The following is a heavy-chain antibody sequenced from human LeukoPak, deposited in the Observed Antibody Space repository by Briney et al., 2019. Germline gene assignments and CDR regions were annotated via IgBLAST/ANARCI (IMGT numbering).Heavy chain of an antibody. J-gene: IGHJ4*02. CDR2: IYYSGST. Sequence: SETLSLTCTVSGGSISSGGYYWSWIRQHTGKGLEWIGYIYYSGSTYYNPSLKSRVTISVDTSKNQFSLKLSSVTAADTAVYYCARMDSYGYEDYWGQGTLVTVSS. V-gene: IGHV4-31*03. CDR1: GGSISSGGYY. CDR3: ARMDSYGYEDY. D-gene: IGHD5-18*01.